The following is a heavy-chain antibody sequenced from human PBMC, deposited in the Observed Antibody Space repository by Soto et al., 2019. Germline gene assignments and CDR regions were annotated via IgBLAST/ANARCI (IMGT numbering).Heavy chain of an antibody. CDR1: GFTFSDYS. V-gene: IGHV3-7*03. CDR2: IKQDGSEK. J-gene: IGHJ4*02. Sequence: EASLRPSSISSGFTFSDYSPSRVRKAPGKGLEWVANIKQDGSEKYYVDSVKGRFTISRDNAKNSLYRQMNSLRAEDTAVYYCARDRGYTSSSPFDYWGQGTLVNVAS. D-gene: IGHD2-2*01. CDR3: ARDRGYTSSSPFDY.